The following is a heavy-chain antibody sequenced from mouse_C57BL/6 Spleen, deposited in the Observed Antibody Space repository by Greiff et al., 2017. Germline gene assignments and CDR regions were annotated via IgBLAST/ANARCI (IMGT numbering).Heavy chain of an antibody. CDR2: ISSGGSYT. V-gene: IGHV5-6*01. CDR1: GFTFSSYG. Sequence: EVQVVESGGDLVKPGGSLKLSCAASGFTFSSYGMSWVRQTPDKRLEWVATISSGGSYTYYPDSVKGRFTISRDNAKNTLYLQMSSLKSEDTAMYYWASLNWDWGQGTLVTVSA. CDR3: ASLNWD. J-gene: IGHJ3*01. D-gene: IGHD4-1*02.